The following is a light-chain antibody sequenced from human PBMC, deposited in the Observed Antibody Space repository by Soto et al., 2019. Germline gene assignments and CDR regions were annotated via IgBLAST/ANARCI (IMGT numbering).Light chain of an antibody. V-gene: IGKV1-33*01. J-gene: IGKJ4*01. CDR1: QDISNS. Sequence: DIQMTQSPSSLSASVGDRVTITCPASQDISNSLNWYQQKPGKAPKLLIYDASSLEAGVPSRFSGSGSGTDFTFTISSLQAEDIATYYCQQYDNLPLTFGGGTKVEIK. CDR3: QQYDNLPLT. CDR2: DAS.